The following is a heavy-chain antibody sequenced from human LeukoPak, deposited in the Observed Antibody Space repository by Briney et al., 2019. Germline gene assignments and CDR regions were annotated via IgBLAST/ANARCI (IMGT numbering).Heavy chain of an antibody. D-gene: IGHD6-19*01. CDR2: ISGSGGST. V-gene: IGHV3-23*01. CDR3: AKVPSSGWSWYWFDP. Sequence: GGSLRLSYAASGFTFSSYAISWVRQAPGKGLEWVSAISGSGGSTYYADSVKGRFTISRDNSKNTLYLQMNSLRAEDTAVYYCAKVPSSGWSWYWFDPWGQGTLVTVSS. J-gene: IGHJ5*02. CDR1: GFTFSSYA.